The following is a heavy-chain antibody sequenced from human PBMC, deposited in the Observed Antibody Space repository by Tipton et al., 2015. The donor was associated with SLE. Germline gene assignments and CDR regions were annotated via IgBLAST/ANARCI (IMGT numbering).Heavy chain of an antibody. CDR3: ARPPKTGYNVDL. J-gene: IGHJ2*01. D-gene: IGHD1-14*01. V-gene: IGHV4-39*01. CDR2: IYYSGST. Sequence: TLSLTCTVSGGSISSSSYYWGWIRQPPGKGLEWIGGIYYSGSTYYNPSLKSRVTISVDTSKNQFSLKLSSGTAADTAVYYRARPPKTGYNVDLWGRGTLVTVSS. CDR1: GGSISSSSYY.